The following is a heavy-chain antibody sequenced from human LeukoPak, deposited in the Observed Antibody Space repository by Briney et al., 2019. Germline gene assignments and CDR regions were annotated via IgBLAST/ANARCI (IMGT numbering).Heavy chain of an antibody. CDR1: GFTFSGYA. D-gene: IGHD4-11*01. V-gene: IGHV3-23*01. CDR2: IGAGGTFT. CDR3: AKDLDYTTSGYYFDY. Sequence: GGSLRLSCTASGFTFSGYAINWVRQAPGKGLEWVSGIGAGGTFTYYADSVKGRFTIFRDNSRNTLYLQMNSLTADDTAVYYCAKDLDYTTSGYYFDYWGQGTLSPSPQ. J-gene: IGHJ4*02.